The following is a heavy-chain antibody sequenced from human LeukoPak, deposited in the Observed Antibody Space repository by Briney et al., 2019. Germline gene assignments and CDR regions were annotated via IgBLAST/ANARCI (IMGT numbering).Heavy chain of an antibody. J-gene: IGHJ4*02. CDR3: AKYYYDSSGYYWTLDY. D-gene: IGHD3-22*01. V-gene: IGHV3-23*01. Sequence: GGSLRLSCAASGFTSSSYVMSWVRQAPGKGLEWVSAIRGSGDGTYYADSVQGRFTISRDNSKNTLYLQMNSLRVEDTAIYYCAKYYYDSSGYYWTLDYWGQGTLLTVSS. CDR1: GFTSSSYV. CDR2: IRGSGDGT.